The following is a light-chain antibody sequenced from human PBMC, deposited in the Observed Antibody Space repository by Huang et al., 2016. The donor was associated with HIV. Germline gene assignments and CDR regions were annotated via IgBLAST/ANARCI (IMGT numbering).Light chain of an antibody. J-gene: IGKJ3*01. CDR3: QQRSNWPKIT. V-gene: IGKV3-11*01. Sequence: EIVLTQSPATLSLSPGERATLSCRASRSVRSYLAWYQQKPGQAPRLLIYDASNRATGIPAGFSGSGAGTDFTLTISSLEPEDFAVYYCQQRSNWPKITFGPGTKVDIK. CDR1: RSVRSY. CDR2: DAS.